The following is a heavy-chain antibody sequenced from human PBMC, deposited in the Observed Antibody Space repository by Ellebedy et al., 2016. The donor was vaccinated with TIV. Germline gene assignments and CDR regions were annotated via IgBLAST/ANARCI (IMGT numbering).Heavy chain of an antibody. D-gene: IGHD3-10*01. CDR2: IYHSGST. V-gene: IGHV4-30-2*01. J-gene: IGHJ6*02. CDR3: ATGLWGYGMDV. CDR1: GGSISSGGYS. Sequence: MPSETLSLTCAVSGGSISSGGYSWSWIRQPPGKGLEWIGYIYHSGSTYYNPSLKSRVTISVDRSKNQFSLKLSSVTAADTAVYYCATGLWGYGMDVWGQGTTVTVSS.